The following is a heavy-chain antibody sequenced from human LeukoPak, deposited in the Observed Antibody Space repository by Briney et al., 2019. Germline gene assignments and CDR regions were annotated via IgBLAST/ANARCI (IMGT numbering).Heavy chain of an antibody. V-gene: IGHV4-39*01. J-gene: IGHJ4*02. CDR3: GRHRQWLLFPDY. Sequence: SETLSLTCTVSGDSISINYNWGWIRQPPGKGLEWIGSIFYSGATYYSPSLKSRVTISVDTSKNQFSLKLSSMTAADTAVYYCGRHRQWLLFPDYWGQGTLVTVSS. CDR1: GDSISINYN. CDR2: IFYSGAT. D-gene: IGHD6-19*01.